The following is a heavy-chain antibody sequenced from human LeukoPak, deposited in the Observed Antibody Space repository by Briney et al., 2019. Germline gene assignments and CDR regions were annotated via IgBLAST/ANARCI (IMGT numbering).Heavy chain of an antibody. D-gene: IGHD1-26*01. J-gene: IGHJ6*02. V-gene: IGHV3-48*03. CDR3: ARDQTTRGRERGATLYYYYYGMDV. CDR2: ISSSGSTI. CDR1: GFTFSSYE. Sequence: PGGSLRLSCAASGFTFSSYEMNWVRQAPGKGLEWVSYISSSGSTIYYADSVKGRFTISRDNAKDSLYLQMNSLRAEDTAVYYCARDQTTRGRERGATLYYYYYGMDVWGQGTTVTVSS.